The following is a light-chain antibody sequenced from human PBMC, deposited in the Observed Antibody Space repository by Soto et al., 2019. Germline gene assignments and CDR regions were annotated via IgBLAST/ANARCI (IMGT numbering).Light chain of an antibody. Sequence: QSALTQPPSVSGAPGQRVTISCTGTRSNIGAGYDVHWYQQPPGTVPKLLIYGNTNRPSGVPDRFSGSKSGTSASLAITGLQAEDEADYYCQSYDRSLSVIFGGGTKLTVL. V-gene: IGLV1-40*01. J-gene: IGLJ2*01. CDR2: GNT. CDR1: RSNIGAGYD. CDR3: QSYDRSLSVI.